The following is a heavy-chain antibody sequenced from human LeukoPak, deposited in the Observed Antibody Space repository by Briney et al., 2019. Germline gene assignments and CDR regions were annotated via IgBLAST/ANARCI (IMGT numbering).Heavy chain of an antibody. Sequence: PGGSLRLSCTASGFSFSTSSMSWARQAPGKGLEWVSAISGSGGSTYYADSVKGRFTISRDNSKNTLYLQMNSLRAEDTAVYYCAKDMVLWFGEYDYWGQGTLVTVSS. J-gene: IGHJ4*02. CDR1: GFSFSTSS. CDR2: ISGSGGST. D-gene: IGHD3-10*01. V-gene: IGHV3-23*01. CDR3: AKDMVLWFGEYDY.